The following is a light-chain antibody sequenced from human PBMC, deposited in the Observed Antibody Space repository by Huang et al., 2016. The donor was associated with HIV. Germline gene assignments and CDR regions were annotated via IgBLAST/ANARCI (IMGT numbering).Light chain of an antibody. Sequence: DVVMTQSPLSLSVTLGQTASISCTSSQSLLYSDGNTYLSWFHQRPGQSPRRLIYKVSNRDSGVPDRFSGGGSGTDFTLKISKVEAEDVGVYFCMQGTHWPRSIFGGGTKVEIK. CDR1: QSLLYSDGNTY. J-gene: IGKJ4*01. CDR3: MQGTHWPRSI. V-gene: IGKV2-30*01. CDR2: KVS.